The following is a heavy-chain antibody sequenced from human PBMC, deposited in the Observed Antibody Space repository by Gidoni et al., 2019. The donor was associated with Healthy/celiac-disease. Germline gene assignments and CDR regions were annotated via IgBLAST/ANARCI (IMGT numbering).Heavy chain of an antibody. CDR1: GFTFSSYG. CDR3: ARDPYYYGSGSSMDV. Sequence: QVQLVESGGGVVQPGRSLRLSSAASGFTFSSYGMHWVRQAPGKGLEWVAVIWYDGSNKSYAASVKCRFTISRDNSKNTLYLQMNSLRAEDTAVYYCARDPYYYGSGSSMDVWGQGTTVTVSS. V-gene: IGHV3-33*01. CDR2: IWYDGSNK. J-gene: IGHJ6*02. D-gene: IGHD3-10*01.